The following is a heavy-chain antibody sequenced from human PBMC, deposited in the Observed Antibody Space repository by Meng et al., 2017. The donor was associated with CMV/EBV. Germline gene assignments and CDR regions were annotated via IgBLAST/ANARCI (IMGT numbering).Heavy chain of an antibody. Sequence: SCKASGYTLSHYWMHWVRQAPGKGLEWVAVISYDGSNKYYAGSVKGRFTISRDNSKNTLYLQMNSLRAEDTAVYYCASAAYDFWSGYYSGNWFDPWGQGTLVTVSS. CDR2: ISYDGSNK. CDR3: ASAAYDFWSGYYSGNWFDP. V-gene: IGHV3-30*19. J-gene: IGHJ5*02. D-gene: IGHD3-3*01. CDR1: GYTLSHYW.